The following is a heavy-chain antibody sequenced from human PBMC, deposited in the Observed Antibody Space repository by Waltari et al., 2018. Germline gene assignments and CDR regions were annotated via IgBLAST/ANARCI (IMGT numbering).Heavy chain of an antibody. V-gene: IGHV4-59*01. J-gene: IGHJ4*02. CDR3: ARMSGAAAGKFDY. CDR1: GTSITTYY. CDR2: ISDIGNT. Sequence: QVQLQESGPGLVKPSETLSLTCIFSGTSITTYYWSWIRQPPGKGLEWIGLISDIGNTKYNPSLKSRVTISGDTSKNQFSLKMSAVTAADTAVFYCARMSGAAAGKFDYWGQGTLVTVSS. D-gene: IGHD6-13*01.